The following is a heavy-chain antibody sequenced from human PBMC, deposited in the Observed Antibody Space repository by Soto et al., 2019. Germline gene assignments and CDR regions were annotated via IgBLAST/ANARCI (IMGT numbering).Heavy chain of an antibody. CDR3: ARVPPYCGGDCYLDY. D-gene: IGHD2-21*02. Sequence: SETLSLTCTVSGGSISSYYWSWIRQPPGKGLEWIGYIYYSGSTNYNPSLKSRVTISVDTSKNQFSLKLSSVTAADTAVYYCARVPPYCGGDCYLDYWGQGTLVTVSS. V-gene: IGHV4-59*01. CDR1: GGSISSYY. CDR2: IYYSGST. J-gene: IGHJ4*02.